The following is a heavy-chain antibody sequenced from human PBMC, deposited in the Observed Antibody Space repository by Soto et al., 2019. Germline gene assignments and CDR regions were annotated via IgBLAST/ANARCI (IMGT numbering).Heavy chain of an antibody. V-gene: IGHV4-39*01. CDR3: VRVEMYAGEFTPNPDR. D-gene: IGHD2-8*01. J-gene: IGHJ5*02. Sequence: PSETLSLTCTVSGDSLRSSYHYWGWIRQSPGKGLEWIGSIYYTGNTYYNPSLKSRVSISVDMATNEISLRLRAESVADTAVYYCVRVEMYAGEFTPNPDRWGQGALVTGS. CDR1: GDSLRSSYHY. CDR2: IYYTGNT.